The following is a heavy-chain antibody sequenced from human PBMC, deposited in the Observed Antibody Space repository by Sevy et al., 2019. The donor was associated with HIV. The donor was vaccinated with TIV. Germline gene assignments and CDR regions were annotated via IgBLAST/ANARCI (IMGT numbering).Heavy chain of an antibody. Sequence: SETLSLTCAVSGGSISSGGYSWSWIRQPPGKGLEWIGYIYHSGSTYYNPSLKSRVTISVDGSKKQFSLKLRCVTASDTAVDYCARASVGDYAYGMDVWGQGTTVTVSS. CDR3: ARASVGDYAYGMDV. CDR2: IYHSGST. V-gene: IGHV4-30-2*01. J-gene: IGHJ6*02. D-gene: IGHD4-17*01. CDR1: GGSISSGGYS.